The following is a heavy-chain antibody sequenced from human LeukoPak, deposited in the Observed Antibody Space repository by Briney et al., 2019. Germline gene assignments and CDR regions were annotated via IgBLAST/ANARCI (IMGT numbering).Heavy chain of an antibody. D-gene: IGHD1-26*01. CDR1: GFTVSSNY. CDR2: THSDGNT. J-gene: IGHJ4*02. Sequence: GGSLRLSCAASGFTVSSNYMSWVRQAPGKGLEWVSVTHSDGNTHYADSVKGRFTISRDNSKNTLYLQMNSLRAEDTAVYYCARDPAGTYRPYYFDYWGPGTLVTVSS. V-gene: IGHV3-66*01. CDR3: ARDPAGTYRPYYFDY.